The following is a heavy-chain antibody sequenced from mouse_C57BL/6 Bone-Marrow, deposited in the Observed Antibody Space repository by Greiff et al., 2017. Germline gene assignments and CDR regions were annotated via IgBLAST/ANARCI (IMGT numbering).Heavy chain of an antibody. V-gene: IGHV10-1*01. CDR1: GFSFNTYA. J-gene: IGHJ1*03. CDR3: VRDLGFDV. CDR2: IRSKSNNYAT. Sequence: EAGGGLVQPNGSLKLSCAASGFSFNTYAMHWVRQAPGKGLEWVARIRSKSNNYATYYADSVKDRFTISRDDSESMLYLQMNNLKTEDTAMYYCVRDLGFDVWGTGTTVTVSS.